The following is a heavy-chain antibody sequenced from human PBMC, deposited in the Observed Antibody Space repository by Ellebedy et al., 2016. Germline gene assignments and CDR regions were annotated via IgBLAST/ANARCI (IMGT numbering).Heavy chain of an antibody. CDR1: GFTFSSYG. D-gene: IGHD5-18*01. CDR3: AKDREDTAMELFDY. Sequence: GESLKISXAASGFTFSSYGMHWVRQAPGKGLEWVAVISYDGSNKYYADSVKGRFTISRDNSKNTLYLQMNSLRAEDTAVYYCAKDREDTAMELFDYWGQGTLVTVSS. V-gene: IGHV3-30*18. J-gene: IGHJ4*02. CDR2: ISYDGSNK.